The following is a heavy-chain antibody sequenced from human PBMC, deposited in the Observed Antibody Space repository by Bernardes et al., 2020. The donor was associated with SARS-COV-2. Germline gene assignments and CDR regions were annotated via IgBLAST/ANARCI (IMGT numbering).Heavy chain of an antibody. CDR2: IYWDGDE. CDR1: GFSLRSPEVG. J-gene: IGHJ5*01. V-gene: IGHV2-5*02. Sequence: SGPTLVKPTQTLTLTCTFSGFSLRSPEVGVGWVRQPPGQALEWLALIYWDGDEHFSPPLKSRLSITRDTFEKRVVLTMTNMDPVDTATYFCAHRRGKNNGFHNNFASWGPGTLVTVSS. CDR3: AHRRGKNNGFHNNFAS. D-gene: IGHD2-8*01.